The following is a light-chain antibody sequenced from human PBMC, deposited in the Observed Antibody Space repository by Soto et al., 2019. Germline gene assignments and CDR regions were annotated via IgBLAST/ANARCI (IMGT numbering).Light chain of an antibody. CDR1: SSDDGSYNL. V-gene: IGLV2-23*01. CDR3: YSYAGRSTAV. J-gene: IGLJ2*01. CDR2: EDD. Sequence: HSALTQPASVSGSPGQSITISCTGTSSDDGSYNLVSWYQQYPGKAPKLMIYEDDERPSGVSNRFSGSKSGNTASLTISGLQAEDEADYYCYSYAGRSTAVFGGGTKLTVL.